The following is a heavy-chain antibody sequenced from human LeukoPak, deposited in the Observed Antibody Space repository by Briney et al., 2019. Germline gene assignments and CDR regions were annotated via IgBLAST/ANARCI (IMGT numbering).Heavy chain of an antibody. V-gene: IGHV3-66*02. CDR1: GFTVRSNY. Sequence: GGSLRLSCAASGFTVRSNYMSWVRQAPGKGLEWVSVIYSGGSTYYADSVKGRFTISRDNSKNTLYLQMNSLRAEDTAVYYCARDQYWYGYFDYWGQGTLVTVSS. J-gene: IGHJ4*02. CDR2: IYSGGST. D-gene: IGHD2-8*02. CDR3: ARDQYWYGYFDY.